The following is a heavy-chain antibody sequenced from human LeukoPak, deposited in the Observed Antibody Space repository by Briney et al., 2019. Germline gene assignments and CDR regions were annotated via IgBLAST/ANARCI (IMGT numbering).Heavy chain of an antibody. CDR1: GGSISSYY. CDR2: IYYSGST. Sequence: SETLSLTCTVSGGSISSYYWSWIRQPPGKGLEWIGYIYYSGSTNYNPSLKSRVTISVDTSKNQFSLKLSSVAAADTAVYYCARRSYSSGWYFFDYWGQGTLVTVSS. D-gene: IGHD6-19*01. V-gene: IGHV4-59*08. CDR3: ARRSYSSGWYFFDY. J-gene: IGHJ4*02.